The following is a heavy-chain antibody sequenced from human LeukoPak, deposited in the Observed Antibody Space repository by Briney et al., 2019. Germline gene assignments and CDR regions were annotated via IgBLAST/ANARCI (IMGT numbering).Heavy chain of an antibody. CDR1: GFTFSSYA. Sequence: GGSLRLSCAASGFTFSSYAMHWVRQAPGKGLEWVAVISYDGSNKYYADSVKGRFTISRDNSKNTLYLQMNSLRAEDTAVYYCARGPFRRITMIVVVTRENYMDVWGRGTTVTISS. CDR3: ARGPFRRITMIVVVTRENYMDV. CDR2: ISYDGSNK. V-gene: IGHV3-30*04. D-gene: IGHD3-22*01. J-gene: IGHJ6*03.